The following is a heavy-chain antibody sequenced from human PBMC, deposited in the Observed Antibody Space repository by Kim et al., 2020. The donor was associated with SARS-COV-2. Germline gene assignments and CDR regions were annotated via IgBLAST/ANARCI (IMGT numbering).Heavy chain of an antibody. J-gene: IGHJ4*02. D-gene: IGHD4-17*01. V-gene: IGHV3-21*01. Sequence: YADSVKDRFTISRDNAKNSLYLQMNSLRAEDTAVYYCASGDDYGDTTGGYWGQGTLVTVSS. CDR3: ASGDDYGDTTGGY.